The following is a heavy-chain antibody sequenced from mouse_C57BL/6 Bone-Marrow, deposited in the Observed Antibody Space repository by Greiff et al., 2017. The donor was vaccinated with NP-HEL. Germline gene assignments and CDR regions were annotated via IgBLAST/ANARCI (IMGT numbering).Heavy chain of an antibody. J-gene: IGHJ3*01. Sequence: DVMLVESGGGLVQPGGSMKLSCVASGFTFSNYWMNWVRQSPETGLEWVAQIRLKSDNYATHYAESVKGRFTISRDDSKSSVYLQMNNLRAEDTGIYYCTGGIYDYPSWFAYWGQGTLVTVSA. V-gene: IGHV6-3*01. D-gene: IGHD2-4*01. CDR1: GFTFSNYW. CDR3: TGGIYDYPSWFAY. CDR2: IRLKSDNYAT.